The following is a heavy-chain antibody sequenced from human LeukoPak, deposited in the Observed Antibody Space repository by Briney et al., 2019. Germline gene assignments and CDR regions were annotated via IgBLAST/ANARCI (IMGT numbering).Heavy chain of an antibody. J-gene: IGHJ3*01. V-gene: IGHV1-18*01. CDR3: ARPKHDYGDYRDAFDL. CDR1: GYTFTTYS. Sequence: ASVKGSCKASGYTFTTYSINWVRQAPGQGLEWMGGISGYNGNTNYTQKFQGRGTMTTDTATSTAYIELRSLRSDHTAVYYCARPKHDYGDYRDAFDLWGQGPVVTVSS. CDR2: ISGYNGNT. D-gene: IGHD4-17*01.